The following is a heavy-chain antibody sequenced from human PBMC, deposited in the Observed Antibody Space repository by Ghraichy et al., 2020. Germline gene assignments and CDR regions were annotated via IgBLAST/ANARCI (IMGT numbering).Heavy chain of an antibody. Sequence: SVKVSCKASGFTFTSSAVQWVRQARGQRLEWIGWIVVGSGNTNYAQKFQERVTITRDMSTSTAYMELSSLRSEDTAVYYCAAIPGYSSGWYGGTNYYHGMDVWGQGTTVTVSS. J-gene: IGHJ6*02. D-gene: IGHD6-19*01. CDR2: IVVGSGNT. CDR1: GFTFTSSA. V-gene: IGHV1-58*01. CDR3: AAIPGYSSGWYGGTNYYHGMDV.